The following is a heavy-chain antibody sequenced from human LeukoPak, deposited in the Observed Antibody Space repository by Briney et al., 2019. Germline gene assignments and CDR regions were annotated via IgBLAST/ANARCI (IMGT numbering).Heavy chain of an antibody. Sequence: SETLSLTCTVSGGSISSYYWSWIRQPPGKGLEWIGYIYYSGSTNYNPSLKSRVTISVDTSKNQFSLKLTSVTAADTAVYYCARSPVTYCSGGSCYGQGLLDYWGQGTLVTVSS. D-gene: IGHD2-15*01. J-gene: IGHJ4*02. CDR1: GGSISSYY. CDR2: IYYSGST. CDR3: ARSPVTYCSGGSCYGQGLLDY. V-gene: IGHV4-59*08.